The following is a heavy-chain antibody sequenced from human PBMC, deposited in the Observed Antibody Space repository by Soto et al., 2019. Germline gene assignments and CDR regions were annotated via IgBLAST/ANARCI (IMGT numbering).Heavy chain of an antibody. V-gene: IGHV1-69*13. CDR3: ARAHAGYDSSGYPRMDV. J-gene: IGHJ6*02. CDR1: GGTFSNYA. CDR2: IIPIFGTA. D-gene: IGHD3-22*01. Sequence: ASVKVSCKASGGTFSNYAISWVRQAPGQGLEWMGGIIPIFGTANYAQKFQGRVTITADESTSTAYMELSSLRSEDTAVYYCARAHAGYDSSGYPRMDVWGQGTTVTVSS.